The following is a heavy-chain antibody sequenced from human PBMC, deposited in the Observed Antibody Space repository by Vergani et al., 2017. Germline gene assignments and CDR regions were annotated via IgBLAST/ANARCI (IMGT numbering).Heavy chain of an antibody. CDR2: TSYSGST. D-gene: IGHD6-19*01. CDR1: GGSISRGDYY. CDR3: ARDSTTWTRAGY. Sequence: QVQLQESGPGLVKPSQTLSLTCTVSGGSISRGDYYWSWIRQPPGKGLEWIGYTSYSGSTYYNPSLKTRITISVDTSKNHFSLRLSSVTAADTAVYYCARDSTTWTRAGYWGQGTLVTVSS. V-gene: IGHV4-30-4*01. J-gene: IGHJ4*02.